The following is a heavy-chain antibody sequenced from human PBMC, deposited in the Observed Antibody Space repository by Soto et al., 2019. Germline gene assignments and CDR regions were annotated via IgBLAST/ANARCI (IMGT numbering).Heavy chain of an antibody. J-gene: IGHJ4*02. CDR3: VKVGFTYYFDY. CDR2: ISSNGGST. D-gene: IGHD3-10*01. CDR1: GFTFSSYA. Sequence: EVQLVESGGGLVQPGGSLRLSCSASGFTFSSYAMYWVRQAPGKGLEYVSAISSNGGSTYYADSVKGRFTISRDNSKNTLYLQMSSLSAADTAVYYCVKVGFTYYFDYWGQGTLVTVSS. V-gene: IGHV3-64D*06.